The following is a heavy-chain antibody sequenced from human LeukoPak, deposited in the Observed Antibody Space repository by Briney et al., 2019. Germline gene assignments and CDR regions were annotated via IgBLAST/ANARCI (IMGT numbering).Heavy chain of an antibody. D-gene: IGHD3-3*01. Sequence: ASVKVSCKASGYTFTGYYMHWVRQAPGQGLEWMGWINPNSGGTNYAQKFQGRVTMTRDTSISTAYMELSRLRSDDTAVYYCAREGDTISRWFDPWGQGTLVTVSS. CDR1: GYTFTGYY. V-gene: IGHV1-2*02. CDR2: INPNSGGT. J-gene: IGHJ5*02. CDR3: AREGDTISRWFDP.